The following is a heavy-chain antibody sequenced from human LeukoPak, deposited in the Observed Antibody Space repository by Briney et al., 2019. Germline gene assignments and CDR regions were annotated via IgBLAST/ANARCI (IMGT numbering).Heavy chain of an antibody. J-gene: IGHJ4*02. Sequence: PSETLSLTCAVSGYSISSGYYWGWIRQPPGKGLEWIGSIYHSGSTYYNPSLKSRVTISVDTSKNQFSLKLSSVTAADTAVYYCAREGQKNIAVAGKFDYWGQATLVTVSS. CDR1: GYSISSGYY. CDR2: IYHSGST. D-gene: IGHD6-19*01. CDR3: AREGQKNIAVAGKFDY. V-gene: IGHV4-38-2*02.